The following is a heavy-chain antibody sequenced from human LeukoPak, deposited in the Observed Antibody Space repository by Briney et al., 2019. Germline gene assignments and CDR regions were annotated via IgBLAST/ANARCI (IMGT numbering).Heavy chain of an antibody. V-gene: IGHV3-21*01. CDR3: ARGLCGGDCYDY. D-gene: IGHD2-21*01. CDR1: GFTFSSYS. Sequence: GGSLRLSCAASGFTFSSYSMNWVRQAPGKGLEWVSSIVGSSANIYYADSVKGRFTISRDNAKNSVYLQMNSLRVEDTAVYYCARGLCGGDCYDYWGQGNLVTVSS. J-gene: IGHJ4*02. CDR2: IVGSSANI.